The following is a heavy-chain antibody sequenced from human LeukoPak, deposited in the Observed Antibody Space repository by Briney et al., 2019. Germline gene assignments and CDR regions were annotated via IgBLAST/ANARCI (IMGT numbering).Heavy chain of an antibody. J-gene: IGHJ4*02. V-gene: IGHV3-7*01. Sequence: PGGSLRLSCAVSGFTFSSYWMSWVRQAPGKGLEWVANIKEDGSETYYVDSVKGRFTISRDNAKNLLYLEMNSLRAEDAALYYCARVDGSSSCPDYWGQGTLVTVSS. D-gene: IGHD6-19*01. CDR2: IKEDGSET. CDR3: ARVDGSSSCPDY. CDR1: GFTFSSYW.